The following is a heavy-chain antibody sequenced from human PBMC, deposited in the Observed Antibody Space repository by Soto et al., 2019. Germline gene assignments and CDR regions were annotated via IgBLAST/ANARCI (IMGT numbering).Heavy chain of an antibody. CDR2: IRSKTNNYAT. Sequence: EVQLVESGGGLVQAGGSLKLSCAASGFTFSGSAMHWVRQASGKGLEWVGRIRSKTNNYATAYAASVKGRFTISRDDSKNTVYLQMNSLKTEDTAVYYCSRLVGATSSFDYWGQGTLVTVSS. CDR3: SRLVGATSSFDY. J-gene: IGHJ4*02. D-gene: IGHD1-26*01. V-gene: IGHV3-73*02. CDR1: GFTFSGSA.